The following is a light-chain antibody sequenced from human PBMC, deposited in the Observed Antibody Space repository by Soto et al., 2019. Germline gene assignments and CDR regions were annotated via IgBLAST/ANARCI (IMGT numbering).Light chain of an antibody. CDR1: QTISSY. Sequence: DIQMTQSPSSLSASVGDRVTVTCRASQTISSYLNWYQQKPGRAPKLLIYSASSLQSGVPSRFSGRESGTDFTLTISSLQPDDFATYYCQQSYNTPYTFGQGTKLEIK. J-gene: IGKJ2*01. CDR2: SAS. CDR3: QQSYNTPYT. V-gene: IGKV1-39*01.